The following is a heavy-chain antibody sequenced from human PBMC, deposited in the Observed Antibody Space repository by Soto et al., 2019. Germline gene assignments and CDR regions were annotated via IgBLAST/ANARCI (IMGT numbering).Heavy chain of an antibody. CDR3: ARWPPGSTVAGPADSGAMAV. D-gene: IGHD2-2*01. Sequence: EVQLVESGGGLVQPGGSLRLSCAASGFTLSSYCMHWVRQAPGKGLVWVSRINSDGSSTNYAYSVKGRITISRDNAKKTLDLQINSLGAEDTAVYSCARWPPGSTVAGPADSGAMAVWGPGTTVSVSS. CDR2: INSDGSST. V-gene: IGHV3-74*01. J-gene: IGHJ6*02. CDR1: GFTLSSYC.